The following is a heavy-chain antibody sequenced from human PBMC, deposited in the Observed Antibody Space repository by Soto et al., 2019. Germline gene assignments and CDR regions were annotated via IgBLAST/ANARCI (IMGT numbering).Heavy chain of an antibody. J-gene: IGHJ6*02. CDR3: ARAYDILTGYGLSDYYYYYGMDV. CDR1: GGSISTYY. CDR2: FYNSGST. V-gene: IGHV4-59*01. D-gene: IGHD3-9*01. Sequence: PSETLSLTCTVSGGSISTYYWSWIRQPPGKALEWIGTFYNSGSTNYNPSLNNRVTISVDTSKNQFSLKLSSVTAADTAVYYCARAYDILTGYGLSDYYYYYGMDVWGQGTTVTVSS.